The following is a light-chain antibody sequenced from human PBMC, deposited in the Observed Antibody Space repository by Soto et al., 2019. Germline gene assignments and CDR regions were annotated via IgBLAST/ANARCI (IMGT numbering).Light chain of an antibody. CDR2: GAS. CDR1: QSVSSN. J-gene: IGKJ1*01. Sequence: EIVMTQSPATLSVSPGERATLSCRASQSVSSNLAWYQQKPGQAPRLLIYGASTRATGIPARFSGSGSGTEFTLTISSLQSEDFAVYYCQKYNGDSRTFGQGTKVEIK. CDR3: QKYNGDSRT. V-gene: IGKV3-15*01.